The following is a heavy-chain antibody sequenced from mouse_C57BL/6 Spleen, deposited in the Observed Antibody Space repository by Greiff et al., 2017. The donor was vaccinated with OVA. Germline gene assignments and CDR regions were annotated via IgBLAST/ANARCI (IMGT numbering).Heavy chain of an antibody. Sequence: VQLKQSGPELVKPGASVKISCKASGYSFTGYYMNWVKQSPEKSLEWIGEINPSTGGTTYNQKFKAKATLTVDKSSSTAYMQLKSLTSEDSAVYYCARGIYYDQGYFDVWGTGTTVTVSS. V-gene: IGHV1-42*01. CDR3: ARGIYYDQGYFDV. D-gene: IGHD2-4*01. CDR2: INPSTGGT. CDR1: GYSFTGYY. J-gene: IGHJ1*03.